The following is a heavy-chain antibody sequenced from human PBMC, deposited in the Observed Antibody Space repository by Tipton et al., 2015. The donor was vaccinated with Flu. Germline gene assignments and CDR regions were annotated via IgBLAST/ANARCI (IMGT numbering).Heavy chain of an antibody. CDR3: AGDSNAVKGSSSWYYFDY. CDR2: ISSSGSTI. Sequence: SLRFSCAASGFTFSSYEMNWVRQAPGKGLEWVSYISSSGSTIYYADSVKGRFTISRDNAKNSLYLQMNSLRAEDTAVYYCAGDSNAVKGSSSWYYFDYWGQGTLVTVSS. V-gene: IGHV3-48*03. J-gene: IGHJ4*02. D-gene: IGHD6-13*01. CDR1: GFTFSSYE.